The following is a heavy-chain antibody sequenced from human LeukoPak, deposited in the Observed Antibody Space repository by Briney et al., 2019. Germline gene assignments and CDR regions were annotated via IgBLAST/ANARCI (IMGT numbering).Heavy chain of an antibody. CDR3: ARKVSGANWFDP. J-gene: IGHJ5*02. V-gene: IGHV3-23*01. CDR2: FNDTGSST. Sequence: GGSLRLSCVASGFDFSSHAMTWVRQAPGKGLEWVSSFNDTGSSTYYADSVKGRFTISRDNSKNTLYLQMNSLRAEDTAVFYCARKVSGANWFDPWGQGTLVTVSS. D-gene: IGHD2-15*01. CDR1: GFDFSSHA.